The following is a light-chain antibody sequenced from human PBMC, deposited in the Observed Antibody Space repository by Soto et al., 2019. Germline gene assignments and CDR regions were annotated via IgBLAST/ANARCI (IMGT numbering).Light chain of an antibody. CDR2: GAS. CDR3: QQYGSAPPEKT. V-gene: IGKV3-20*01. Sequence: EIVLTQSPGTLSLSPGERATLSCRASQSVSSSYLAWYQQKPGQAPRLLIYGASSRATGIPDRFSGSGSGTEFTLTIRRLEPEDFAVYYCQQYGSAPPEKTFGQGTKVEIK. J-gene: IGKJ1*01. CDR1: QSVSSSY.